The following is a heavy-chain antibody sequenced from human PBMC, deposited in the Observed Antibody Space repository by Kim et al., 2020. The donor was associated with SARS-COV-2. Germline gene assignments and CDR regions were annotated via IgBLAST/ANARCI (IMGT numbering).Heavy chain of an antibody. CDR3: ARDRFGIAAAGTTPRYYYYGMDV. D-gene: IGHD6-13*01. CDR1: GFTFSSYS. Sequence: GGSLRLSCAASGFTFSSYSMNWVRQAPGKGLEWVSSISSSSSYIYYADSVKGRFTISRDNAKNSLYLQMNSLRAEDTAVYYCARDRFGIAAAGTTPRYYYYGMDVWGQGTTVTVSS. J-gene: IGHJ6*02. V-gene: IGHV3-21*01. CDR2: ISSSSSYI.